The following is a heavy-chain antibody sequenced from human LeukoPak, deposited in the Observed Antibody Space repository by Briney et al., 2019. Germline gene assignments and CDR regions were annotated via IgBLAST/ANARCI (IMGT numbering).Heavy chain of an antibody. J-gene: IGHJ6*03. Sequence: GGSLRLSCAASGFTFSSYSMNWVRQAPGKGLEWVSFISSSSTYIYYADSAKGRFTISRDNAKNSLYLQMNSLRAEDTAVYYCASSIGYCSSSSCYDYFYYMDVWGKGTTVTVSS. D-gene: IGHD2-2*01. V-gene: IGHV3-21*01. CDR1: GFTFSSYS. CDR2: ISSSSTYI. CDR3: ASSIGYCSSSSCYDYFYYMDV.